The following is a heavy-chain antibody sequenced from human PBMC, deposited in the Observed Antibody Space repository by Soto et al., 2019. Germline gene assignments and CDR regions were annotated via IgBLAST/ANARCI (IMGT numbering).Heavy chain of an antibody. Sequence: EVHLVESGGGLVQSGGSRTLSCAASGFTFRNYWMTWVRQAPGKGLEWVADIKEDGSQKNYMDSMKGRFTISRDNAENSPYLLIDCLRVEDTALYYCARLLGPAQFAYWGQGTLVTVSS. CDR3: ARLLGPAQFAY. D-gene: IGHD2-2*01. V-gene: IGHV3-7*01. J-gene: IGHJ4*02. CDR1: GFTFRNYW. CDR2: IKEDGSQK.